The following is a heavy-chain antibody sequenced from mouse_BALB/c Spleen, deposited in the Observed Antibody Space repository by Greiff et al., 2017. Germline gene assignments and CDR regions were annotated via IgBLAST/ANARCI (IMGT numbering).Heavy chain of an antibody. Sequence: EVLLVESGGGLVKPGGSLKLSCAASGFTFSSYAMSWVRQSPEKRLEWVAEISSGGSYTYYPDTVTGRFTISRDNTKNTLYLEMSSLRSEDTAMYYGARGGDYYYAMDYWGQGTSVTVSS. CDR1: GFTFSSYA. J-gene: IGHJ4*01. V-gene: IGHV5-9-4*01. CDR3: ARGGDYYYAMDY. D-gene: IGHD2-4*01. CDR2: ISSGGSYT.